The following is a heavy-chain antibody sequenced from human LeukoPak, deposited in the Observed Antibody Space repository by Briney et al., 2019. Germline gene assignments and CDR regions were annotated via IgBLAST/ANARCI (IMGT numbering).Heavy chain of an antibody. D-gene: IGHD5-12*01. Sequence: SQTLSLTCTVSGGSISSGGYYWSWIPQHQGQGLEWIGYIYYSGSTYYNPSLKSRVTISVDTSKNQFSLKLSSVTAADTAVYYCARGGGYDRAFDIWGQGTMVTVSS. CDR1: GGSISSGGYY. J-gene: IGHJ3*02. V-gene: IGHV4-31*03. CDR3: ARGGGYDRAFDI. CDR2: IYYSGST.